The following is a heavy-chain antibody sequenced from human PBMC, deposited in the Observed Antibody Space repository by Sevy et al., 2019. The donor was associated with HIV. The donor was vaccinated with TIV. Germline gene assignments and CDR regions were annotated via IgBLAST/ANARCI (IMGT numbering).Heavy chain of an antibody. J-gene: IGHJ4*02. CDR1: GGPVTRLY. D-gene: IGHD1-26*01. CDR3: AGENAWGRGYS. V-gene: IGHV4-59*08. Sequence: SETLSLTCTVSGGPVTRLYWNWIRQPPGKGLEWIANIYYNGHINYNPSLKSRVTLSLDTSKNQFSLRLSSVTAADTAMYYCAGENAWGRGYSWGQGTLVTVSS. CDR2: IYYNGHI.